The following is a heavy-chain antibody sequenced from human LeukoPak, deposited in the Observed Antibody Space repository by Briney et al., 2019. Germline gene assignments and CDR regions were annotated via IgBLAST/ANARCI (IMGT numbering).Heavy chain of an antibody. CDR1: DDSITMYY. J-gene: IGHJ6*03. V-gene: IGHV4-59*01. D-gene: IGHD4-11*01. CDR2: VDHTGST. CDR3: ARGRVSSSTWYSTYYYYFYMDV. Sequence: PSETLSLTCSVSDDSITMYYWTWIRQPPGKGLEWIGYVDHTGSTNFNPSLNGRVSISRDTSKNLFSLRLRSVTAADTAVYFCARGRVSSSTWYSTYYYYFYMDVWGKGTTVTVSS.